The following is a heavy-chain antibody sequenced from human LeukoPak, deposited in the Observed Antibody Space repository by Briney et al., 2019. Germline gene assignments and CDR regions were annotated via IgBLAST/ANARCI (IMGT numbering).Heavy chain of an antibody. CDR3: ARLPRETSRPPEPDY. V-gene: IGHV1-46*01. Sequence: GASVKVSCKASGYTFTTYYIHWVRQAPGQGLEWMGIINPNGGSTNCAQKFQGRVTMTRDTSTSTVYMELRSLRSEDTAVYYCARLPRETSRPPEPDYWGQGTLVTVSS. CDR1: GYTFTTYY. J-gene: IGHJ4*02. CDR2: INPNGGST. D-gene: IGHD1-14*01.